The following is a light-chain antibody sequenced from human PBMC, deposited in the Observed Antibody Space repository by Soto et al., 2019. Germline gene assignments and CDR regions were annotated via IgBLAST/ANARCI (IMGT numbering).Light chain of an antibody. Sequence: DIQMTQSPSTLSASVGDRVTITCRASQSINSWLAWYQQKPGKAPKLLIYKASSLESGVPSRFRGSGSGTEFTLTISSLQPDDFATYYCQQYKSNPLTFGGGTKVEIK. CDR1: QSINSW. CDR2: KAS. V-gene: IGKV1-5*03. J-gene: IGKJ4*01. CDR3: QQYKSNPLT.